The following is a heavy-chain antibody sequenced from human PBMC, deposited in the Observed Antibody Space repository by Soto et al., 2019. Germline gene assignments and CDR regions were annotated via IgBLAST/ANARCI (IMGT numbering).Heavy chain of an antibody. J-gene: IGHJ4*02. D-gene: IGHD1-26*01. CDR3: AKGLVGATSYFDN. V-gene: IGHV3-43*01. Sequence: EVQLVQSGGVVVQPGGSLRLSCADSGFTFDDYTMFWVRQGPGKGLEWVSFISWDGNSAYYADSVKGRFTISRDNSKSSLYLQLNSLRTEDTALYYCAKGLVGATSYFDNWGLGTLVTVSS. CDR2: ISWDGNSA. CDR1: GFTFDDYT.